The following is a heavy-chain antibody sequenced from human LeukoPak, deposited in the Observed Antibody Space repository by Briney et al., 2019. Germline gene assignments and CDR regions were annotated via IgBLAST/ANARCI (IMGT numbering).Heavy chain of an antibody. CDR2: IWNDGSYE. CDR3: AKPTRGSGSFLIDY. CDR1: GFTFSSYG. D-gene: IGHD1-26*01. V-gene: IGHV3-33*03. Sequence: GGSLRLSCAASGFTFSSYGMHWVRQAPGKGLEWVAVIWNDGSYEYYGDPVKGRFTISRDNSKNTLYLQMNNLRAGDTAVYFCAKPTRGSGSFLIDYWGQGTLVTVSS. J-gene: IGHJ4*02.